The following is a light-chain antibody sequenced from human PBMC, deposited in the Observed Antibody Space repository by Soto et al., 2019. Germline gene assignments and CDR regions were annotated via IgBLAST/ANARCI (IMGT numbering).Light chain of an antibody. J-gene: IGKJ1*01. CDR1: QSISSW. CDR3: QQHTSYLT. Sequence: DIQMTQSPSTLSASVGDRVTITCRASQSISSWLAWYQQKPGKDPKLLIYKASSLESGDTSRLRGSVSGTEFPHSRSSVQPDEFASYNCQQHTSYLTFGQGPNVEIQ. CDR2: KAS. V-gene: IGKV1-5*03.